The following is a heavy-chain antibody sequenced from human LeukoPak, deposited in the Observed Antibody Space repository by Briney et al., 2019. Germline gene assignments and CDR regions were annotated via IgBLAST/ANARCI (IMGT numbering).Heavy chain of an antibody. J-gene: IGHJ4*02. D-gene: IGHD6-13*01. CDR2: TGGGGGST. V-gene: IGHV3-23*01. Sequence: GGSLRLSCSMSGFTLSHYAMSWVRQAPGKGLEWVSTTGGGGGSTDYTDSVKGRFTISRDNSKNTLYLQMNSLGAEDTAEYFCAREWAPPGIGRYYFDHWGQGTLVTVSS. CDR1: GFTLSHYA. CDR3: AREWAPPGIGRYYFDH.